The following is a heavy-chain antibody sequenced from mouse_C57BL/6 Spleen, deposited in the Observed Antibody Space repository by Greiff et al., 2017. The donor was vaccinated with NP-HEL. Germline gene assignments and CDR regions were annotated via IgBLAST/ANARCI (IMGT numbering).Heavy chain of an antibody. CDR2: INPSSGYT. Sequence: QVQLKESGAELARPGASVKMSCKASGYTFTSYTMHWVKQRPGQGLEWIGYINPSSGYTKYKQKFKDKATLTADKSSNTAYMQLSSLTSEDSAVYYCARSGYSLYYFDYWGQGTTLTVSS. D-gene: IGHD2-12*01. V-gene: IGHV1-4*01. J-gene: IGHJ2*01. CDR3: ARSGYSLYYFDY. CDR1: GYTFTSYT.